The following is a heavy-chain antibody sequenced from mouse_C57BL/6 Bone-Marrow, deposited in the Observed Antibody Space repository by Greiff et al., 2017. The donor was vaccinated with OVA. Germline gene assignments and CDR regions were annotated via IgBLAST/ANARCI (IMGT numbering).Heavy chain of an antibody. Sequence: VQLQQSGAELVRPGSSVKMSCKTSGYTFTSYGINWVKQRPGQGLEWIGYIYLGNGYTEYNEKFKGKATLTSDTSSSTAYMQLSSLTSEDSAIYFCARDGSSYGYWGQGTTLTVSS. J-gene: IGHJ2*01. D-gene: IGHD1-1*01. CDR3: ARDGSSYGY. V-gene: IGHV1-58*01. CDR2: IYLGNGYT. CDR1: GYTFTSYG.